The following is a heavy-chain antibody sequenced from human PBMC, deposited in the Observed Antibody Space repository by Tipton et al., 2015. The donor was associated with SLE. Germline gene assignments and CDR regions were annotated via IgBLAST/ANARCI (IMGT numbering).Heavy chain of an antibody. CDR3: ARHDAGLNY. CDR1: GGSISSSSYY. V-gene: IGHV4-39*07. D-gene: IGHD2-2*01. Sequence: TLSLTCTASGGSISSSSYYWGWIRQPPGKGLEWIGSIYYSGSTYYNPSLKSRVTISVDTSKNQFSLKLSSVTAADTAVYYCARHDAGLNYWGQGTLVTVSS. J-gene: IGHJ4*02. CDR2: IYYSGST.